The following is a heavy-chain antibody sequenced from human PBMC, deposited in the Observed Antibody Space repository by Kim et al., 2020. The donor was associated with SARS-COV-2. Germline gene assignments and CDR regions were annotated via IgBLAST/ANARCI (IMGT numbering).Heavy chain of an antibody. CDR3: ARDSSDYGDFQSDY. Sequence: SETLSLTCAVYGGSFSGYYWSWIRQPPGKGLEWIGEINHSGSTNYNPSLKSRVTISVDTSKNQFSLKLSSVTAADTAVYYCARDSSDYGDFQSDYWGQGT. J-gene: IGHJ4*02. CDR2: INHSGST. CDR1: GGSFSGYY. V-gene: IGHV4-34*01. D-gene: IGHD4-17*01.